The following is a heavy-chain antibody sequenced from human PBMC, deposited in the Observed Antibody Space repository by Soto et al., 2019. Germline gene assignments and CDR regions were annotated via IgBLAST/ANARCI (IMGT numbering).Heavy chain of an antibody. CDR3: ARGATYYYDSSGYMPWYDAFDI. D-gene: IGHD3-22*01. V-gene: IGHV5-51*01. J-gene: IGHJ3*02. CDR1: GYSFTSYL. CDR2: IYPGDSDT. Sequence: GESLKISCKGSGYSFTSYLIGWVRQMPGKGLEWMGIIYPGDSDTRHSPSFQGQVTISADKSISTAYLQWSSLKASDTAMYYCARGATYYYDSSGYMPWYDAFDIWGQGTMVTVSS.